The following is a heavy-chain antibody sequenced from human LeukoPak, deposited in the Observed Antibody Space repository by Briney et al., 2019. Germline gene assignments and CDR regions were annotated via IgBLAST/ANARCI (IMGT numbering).Heavy chain of an antibody. V-gene: IGHV1-69*04. Sequence: ASVKVSCKASGGTFSSYAISWVRQAPGQGLEWMGRIIPILGIANYAQKFQGRVTITADKSTSTAYMELSSLRSEDTAVYHCVRAGPAAPLDYWGQGTLVTVSP. CDR2: IIPILGIA. D-gene: IGHD2-15*01. J-gene: IGHJ4*02. CDR1: GGTFSSYA. CDR3: VRAGPAAPLDY.